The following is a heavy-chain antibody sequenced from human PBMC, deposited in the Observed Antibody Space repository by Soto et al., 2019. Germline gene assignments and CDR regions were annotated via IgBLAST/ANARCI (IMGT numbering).Heavy chain of an antibody. CDR1: GYGLSRDY. J-gene: IGHJ4*01. Sequence: GYGLSRDYMRCLRNKHGQGLEWMGIINPSGGSTSYAQKFQGRVTMTRDTSTSTVYMELSSLRSEDTAAYYCAKDLNERSIGAVDYRGHGTPVPVS. CDR3: AKDLNERSIGAVDY. CDR2: INPSGGST. D-gene: IGHD3-16*02. V-gene: IGHV1-46*01.